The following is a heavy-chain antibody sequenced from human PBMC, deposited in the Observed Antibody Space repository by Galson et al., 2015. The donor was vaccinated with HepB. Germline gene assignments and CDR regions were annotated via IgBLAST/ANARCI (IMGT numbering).Heavy chain of an antibody. CDR1: GYNFTKYW. J-gene: IGHJ2*01. CDR2: IYPGDSDT. V-gene: IGHV5-51*03. D-gene: IGHD4-17*01. CDR3: VRPRGAGAGDYQNWYFDL. Sequence: QSGAEVKKPGESLKISCKGSGYNFTKYWIGWVRQMPGKGLEWMGIIYPGDSDTRYSPSFQGQVTISRDNSKNALYLQMNSLRVEDTALYYCVRPRGAGAGDYQNWYFDLWGRGTLVTVSS.